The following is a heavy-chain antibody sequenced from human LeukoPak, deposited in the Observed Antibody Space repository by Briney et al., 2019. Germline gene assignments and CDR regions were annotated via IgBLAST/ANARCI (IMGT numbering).Heavy chain of an antibody. CDR3: ARARFVVVPAAMFY. CDR1: GFTFSSYW. CDR2: IKQDGSEK. Sequence: GGSLRLSCAASGFTFSSYWMSWVRQAPGKGLEWVANIKQDGSEKYYVDSVKGRFTISRDNAKNSLYLQMNSLRAEDTAVYYCARARFVVVPAAMFYWGQGTLVTVSS. D-gene: IGHD2-2*01. V-gene: IGHV3-7*04. J-gene: IGHJ4*02.